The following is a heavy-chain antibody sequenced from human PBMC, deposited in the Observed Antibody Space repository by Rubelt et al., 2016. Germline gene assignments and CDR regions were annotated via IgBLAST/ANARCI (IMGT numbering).Heavy chain of an antibody. J-gene: IGHJ4*02. CDR3: ARVPPFGAAAGLYYFDY. V-gene: IGHV1-69*01. D-gene: IGHD6-13*01. CDR2: GTA. Sequence: GTANYVQKFQGRVTITADESTSTAYMELSSLRSEDTAVYYCARVPPFGAAAGLYYFDYWGQGTLVTVSS.